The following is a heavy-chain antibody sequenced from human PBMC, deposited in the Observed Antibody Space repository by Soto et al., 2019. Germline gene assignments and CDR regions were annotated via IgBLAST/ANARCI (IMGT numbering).Heavy chain of an antibody. D-gene: IGHD5-18*01. Sequence: EVQLLESGGGLVQPGGSLRLSCAASGFTFSSYAMSWVRQAPGKGLEWVSAISGSGGSTYYADSVKGRFTISRDNSKNTLYLQMNSLRAEDTAVYYCAKDGDVDTALPLYYYGMDVWGQGTKVTVSS. CDR3: AKDGDVDTALPLYYYGMDV. CDR1: GFTFSSYA. J-gene: IGHJ6*02. V-gene: IGHV3-23*01. CDR2: ISGSGGST.